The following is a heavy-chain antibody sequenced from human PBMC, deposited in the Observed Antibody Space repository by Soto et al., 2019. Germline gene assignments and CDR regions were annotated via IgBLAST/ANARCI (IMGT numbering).Heavy chain of an antibody. J-gene: IGHJ6*02. CDR3: ARVSRDYDILTGSGSYYYYGMDV. D-gene: IGHD3-9*01. CDR2: IIPIFGTA. Sequence: ASVKVSCKASGGTFSSYAISWVRQAPGQGLEWMGGIIPIFGTANYAQKFQGRVTITADESTSTAYMELSSLRSEDTAVYYCARVSRDYDILTGSGSYYYYGMDVWGQGTTVTVSS. CDR1: GGTFSSYA. V-gene: IGHV1-69*13.